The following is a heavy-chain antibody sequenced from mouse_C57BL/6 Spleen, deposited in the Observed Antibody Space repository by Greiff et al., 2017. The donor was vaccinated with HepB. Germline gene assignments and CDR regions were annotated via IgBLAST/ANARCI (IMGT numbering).Heavy chain of an antibody. D-gene: IGHD1-1*01. Sequence: QVQLQQSGAELVKPGASVKMSCKASGYTFTSYWITWVKQRPGQGLEWIGDIYPGSGSTNYNEKFKSKATLTVDTSSSTAYMQLSSLTSEDSAVYYCARGAYYYGSSSYAMDYWGQGTSVTVSS. CDR3: ARGAYYYGSSSYAMDY. CDR1: GYTFTSYW. J-gene: IGHJ4*01. V-gene: IGHV1-55*01. CDR2: IYPGSGST.